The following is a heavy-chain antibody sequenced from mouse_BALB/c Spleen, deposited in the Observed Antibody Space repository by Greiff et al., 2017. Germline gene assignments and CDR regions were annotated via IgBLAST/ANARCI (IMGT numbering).Heavy chain of an antibody. CDR3: ARKRYGSSDYYAMDY. CDR2: IWSGGST. J-gene: IGHJ4*01. V-gene: IGHV2-2*02. CDR1: GFSLTSYG. Sequence: QVQLQQSGPGLVQPSQSLSITCTVSGFSLTSYGVHWVRQSPGKGLEWLGVIWSGGSTDYNAAFISRLSISKDNSKSQVFFKMNSLQANDTAIYYCARKRYGSSDYYAMDYWGQGTSVTGSS. D-gene: IGHD1-1*01.